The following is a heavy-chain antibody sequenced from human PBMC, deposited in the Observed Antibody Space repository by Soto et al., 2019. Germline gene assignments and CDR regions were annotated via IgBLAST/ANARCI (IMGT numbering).Heavy chain of an antibody. J-gene: IGHJ4*02. D-gene: IGHD6-19*01. V-gene: IGHV3-49*03. CDR1: GFPFGDYA. Sequence: PGGSLRLSCTASGFPFGDYAMSWFRQAPGKGLEWVGFIRNKAYAATTEYAASVKGRFTISRDDSNSIAYLQLDSLVTEDTAVYYCARDMAVTGTYVDYWGQGALVTVSS. CDR2: IRNKAYAATT. CDR3: ARDMAVTGTYVDY.